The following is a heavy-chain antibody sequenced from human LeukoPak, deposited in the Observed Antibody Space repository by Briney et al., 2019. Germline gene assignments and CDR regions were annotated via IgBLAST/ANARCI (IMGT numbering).Heavy chain of an antibody. D-gene: IGHD2-2*01. J-gene: IGHJ6*03. Sequence: SETLSLTCTVSGGSISSYYWSWIRQPPGKGLEWIGYIYYSGSTNYNPSLKSRVTISVDTSKNQFSLKLSSVIAAGTAVYYCARTTEGYCSSASCFGFSYSYYMDVWGRGTTVTISS. CDR1: GGSISSYY. CDR3: ARTTEGYCSSASCFGFSYSYYMDV. V-gene: IGHV4-59*01. CDR2: IYYSGST.